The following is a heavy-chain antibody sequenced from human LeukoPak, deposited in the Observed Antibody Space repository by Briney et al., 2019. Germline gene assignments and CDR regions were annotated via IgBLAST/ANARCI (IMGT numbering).Heavy chain of an antibody. CDR3: ARVVGTDEGADY. D-gene: IGHD1-7*01. V-gene: IGHV3-7*04. CDR2: IKPDGSEK. Sequence: GGSLRLSCAASGFTFRNYWMNWVRQAPGKGLEWVANIKPDGSEKRYVDSVKGRFIISRDNAKNSLYLQMNSLRAEDTAVYYCARVVGTDEGADYWGQGTLVTVSS. J-gene: IGHJ4*02. CDR1: GFTFRNYW.